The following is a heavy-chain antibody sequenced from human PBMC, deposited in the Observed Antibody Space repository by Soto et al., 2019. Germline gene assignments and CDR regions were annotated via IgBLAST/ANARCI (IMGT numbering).Heavy chain of an antibody. J-gene: IGHJ4*02. CDR2: IYWDDDK. Sequence: QITLKESGPTRVKPTQTLTLACTFSGFSLSSSGVGVGWIRQPPGKALEQLALIYWDDDKRYSPSLKSRLTITKXXSXNXXVLTMTNMDPVDTATYYCPHRAGLQGNWDGGYFDFWGQGALVTVSS. D-gene: IGHD1-1*01. CDR1: GFSLSSSGVG. CDR3: PHRAGLQGNWDGGYFDF. V-gene: IGHV2-5*02.